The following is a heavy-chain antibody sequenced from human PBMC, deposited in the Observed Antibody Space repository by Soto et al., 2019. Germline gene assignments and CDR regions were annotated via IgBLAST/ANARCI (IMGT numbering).Heavy chain of an antibody. V-gene: IGHV3-33*08. D-gene: IGHD5-12*01. Sequence: VQLLESGGGLVQPGGSLRLSCAASGFTFSNYAMSWVRQAPGKGLEWVALIWYDGRKEDYADSVKGRFTISRDNSKNTLYLQMNSLRAEDTAVYYCARDRWIVSTITSFDYWGQGTPVTVSS. CDR3: ARDRWIVSTITSFDY. CDR1: GFTFSNYA. J-gene: IGHJ4*02. CDR2: IWYDGRKE.